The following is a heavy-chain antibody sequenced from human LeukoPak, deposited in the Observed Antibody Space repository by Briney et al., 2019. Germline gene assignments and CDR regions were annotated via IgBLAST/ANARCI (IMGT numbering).Heavy chain of an antibody. CDR2: ISSSSHYR. V-gene: IGHV3-21*01. J-gene: IGHJ6*02. CDR3: ARGFGRFGELYEHYYHLMDA. D-gene: IGHD3-10*01. Sequence: GGSLRLSCASSGWTFSASGMDGVRQAPGRGLEWVSSISSSSHYRFYADALRGRFTISRDNDNKSLYLQMNSLRAEDTAVYYCARGFGRFGELYEHYYHLMDAWGQGTTVTVSS. CDR1: GWTFSASG.